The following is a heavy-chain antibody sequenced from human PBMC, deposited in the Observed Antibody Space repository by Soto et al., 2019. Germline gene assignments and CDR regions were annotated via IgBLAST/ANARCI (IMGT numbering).Heavy chain of an antibody. J-gene: IGHJ2*01. D-gene: IGHD3-3*01. CDR3: ARVKVGDLFRFNWFFDL. CDR1: GFTFTSSA. CDR2: IVVGSGNT. V-gene: IGHV1-58*01. Sequence: GASVKVFCKASGFTFTSSAVQWVRQARGQRLEWIGWIVVGSGNTNYAQKFQERVTITRDMSTSTTYMELSSLRSEDTAVYYCARVKVGDLFRFNWFFDLWGRGTLVTVSS.